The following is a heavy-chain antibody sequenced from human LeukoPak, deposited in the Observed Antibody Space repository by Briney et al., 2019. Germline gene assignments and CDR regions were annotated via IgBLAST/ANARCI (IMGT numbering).Heavy chain of an antibody. V-gene: IGHV4-34*01. D-gene: IGHD4-11*01. CDR3: ARGFYSNYGAYYVDV. Sequence: PSETLSLTCSVYGGSFSGYYWSWIRQPPGKGLEWIGEINHSGSTNYNPSLKSRVTISVDTSKNQFSLKVSSVTAADTAVYYCARGFYSNYGAYYVDVWGKGTTVTVSS. CDR1: GGSFSGYY. J-gene: IGHJ6*03. CDR2: INHSGST.